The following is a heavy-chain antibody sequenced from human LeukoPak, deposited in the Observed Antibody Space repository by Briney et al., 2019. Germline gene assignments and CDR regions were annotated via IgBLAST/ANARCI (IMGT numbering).Heavy chain of an antibody. CDR2: IYYSGST. CDR1: GGSISSYY. CDR3: AGRAVTMVRGVHYGMDV. D-gene: IGHD3-10*01. Sequence: ASETLSLTCTVSGGSISSYYWSWIRQPPGKGLEWIGYIYYSGSTNYNPSLKSRVTISVDTSKNQLSLKLSSVTAADTAVYYCAGRAVTMVRGVHYGMDVWGQGTTVTVSS. V-gene: IGHV4-59*08. J-gene: IGHJ6*02.